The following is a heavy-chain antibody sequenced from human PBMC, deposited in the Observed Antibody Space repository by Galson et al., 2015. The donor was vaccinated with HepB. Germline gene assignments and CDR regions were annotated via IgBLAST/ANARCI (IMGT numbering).Heavy chain of an antibody. CDR2: ISYDGSNK. CDR3: AKGKRGAVGPYYCYYYGMDV. Sequence: SLRLSCAASGFTFSSYGMHWVRQAPGKGLEWVAVISYDGSNKYYADSVKGRFTISRDNSKNTLYLQMNSLRAEDTAVYYCAKGKRGAVGPYYCYYYGMDVWGQGTTVTVSS. J-gene: IGHJ6*02. D-gene: IGHD1-26*01. CDR1: GFTFSSYG. V-gene: IGHV3-30*18.